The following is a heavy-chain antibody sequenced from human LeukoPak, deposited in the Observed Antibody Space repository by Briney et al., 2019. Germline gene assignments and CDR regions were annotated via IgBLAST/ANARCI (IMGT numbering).Heavy chain of an antibody. CDR1: GFTFSSYS. V-gene: IGHV3-48*01. Sequence: GGSLRLSCAASGFTFSSYSMNWVRQAPGKGLVWVSYISSSSSTIYYADSVKGRFTISRDNAKNSLYLQMNSLRAEDTAVYYCACEVCSSTSSYQWPRDYWGQGTLVTVSS. CDR3: ACEVCSSTSSYQWPRDY. J-gene: IGHJ4*02. D-gene: IGHD2-2*01. CDR2: ISSSSSTI.